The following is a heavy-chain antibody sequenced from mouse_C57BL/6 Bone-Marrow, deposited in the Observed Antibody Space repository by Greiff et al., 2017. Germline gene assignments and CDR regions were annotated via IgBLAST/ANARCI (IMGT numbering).Heavy chain of an antibody. Sequence: VQLKESGPVLVKPGASVKMSCKASGYTFTDYYMNWVKQSHGKSLEWIGVINPYNGGTSYNQKFKGKATLTVDKSSSTAYMELNSLTSEDSAVYYCASYDGYYLYYYAMDYWGQGTSVTVSS. V-gene: IGHV1-19*01. D-gene: IGHD2-3*01. CDR3: ASYDGYYLYYYAMDY. CDR1: GYTFTDYY. J-gene: IGHJ4*01. CDR2: INPYNGGT.